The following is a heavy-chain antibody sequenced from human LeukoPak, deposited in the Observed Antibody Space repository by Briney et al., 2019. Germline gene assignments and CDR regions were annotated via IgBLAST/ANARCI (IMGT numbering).Heavy chain of an antibody. V-gene: IGHV3-11*03. CDR1: GFSFSDYY. Sequence: GGSLSLSCVASGFSFSDYYMSWIRQAPGKGLEWVSYISSSGSHTNYADSVTGRFTISRNNAKKSLHLQMNSLRAEDTAVYYCARHPDGSLSLDYWGQGTLVTVSS. CDR2: ISSSGSHT. CDR3: ARHPDGSLSLDY. J-gene: IGHJ4*02. D-gene: IGHD1-26*01.